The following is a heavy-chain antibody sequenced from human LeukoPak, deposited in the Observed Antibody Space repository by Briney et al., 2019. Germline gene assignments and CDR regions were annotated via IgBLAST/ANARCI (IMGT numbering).Heavy chain of an antibody. Sequence: SETLSLTCTVSSGSISTSNYYWGWVRQPPGKALEWIGNIFYSGSTYYSPSLKSRVTISLDTSRNQFSLKLSSVTAADTAVYYCARDSSGNFDYWGQGTLVTVSS. J-gene: IGHJ4*02. D-gene: IGHD6-19*01. CDR3: ARDSSGNFDY. V-gene: IGHV4-39*07. CDR2: IFYSGST. CDR1: SGSISTSNYY.